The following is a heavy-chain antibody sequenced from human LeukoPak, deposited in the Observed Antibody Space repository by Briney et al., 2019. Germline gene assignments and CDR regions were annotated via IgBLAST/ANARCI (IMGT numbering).Heavy chain of an antibody. CDR3: AREIAAAGYYYYGMDV. V-gene: IGHV3-74*01. CDR2: INSDGSST. D-gene: IGHD6-13*01. Sequence: GGSLRLSCAASGFTFSSYWMHWVRHAPGKGLVWVSRINSDGSSTSYADSVKGRFTISRDNAKNTLYLQMNSLRAEDTAVYYCAREIAAAGYYYYGMDVWGQGTTVTVSS. CDR1: GFTFSSYW. J-gene: IGHJ6*02.